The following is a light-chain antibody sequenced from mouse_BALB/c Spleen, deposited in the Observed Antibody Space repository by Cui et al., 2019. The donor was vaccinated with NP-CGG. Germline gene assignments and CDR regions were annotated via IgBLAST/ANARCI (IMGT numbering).Light chain of an antibody. J-gene: IGLJ1*01. CDR3: ALWYSNHWV. V-gene: IGLV1*01. CDR2: GTN. CDR1: TGAVTTSNY. Sequence: QDVVTQVSALTTSPGETVTLTCRSSTGAVTTSNYANWVQEKPDHLFAGLIGGTNNRPPGVPARFSGSLIGDKAALTITGAQTEDEAIYFCALWYSNHWVFGGGTKLTVL.